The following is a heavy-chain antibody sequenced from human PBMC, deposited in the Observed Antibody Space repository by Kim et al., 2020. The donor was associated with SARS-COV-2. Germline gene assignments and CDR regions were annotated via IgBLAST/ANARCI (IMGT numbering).Heavy chain of an antibody. CDR1: GGTFSSYA. J-gene: IGHJ6*02. V-gene: IGHV1-69*13. Sequence: SVKVSCKASGGTFSSYAISWVRQAPGQGLEWMGGIIPIFGTANYAQKFQGRVTITADESTSTAYMELSSLRSEDTAVYYCARYCSGGSCYLENYYYGMDVWGQGTTVTVSS. CDR2: IIPIFGTA. D-gene: IGHD2-15*01. CDR3: ARYCSGGSCYLENYYYGMDV.